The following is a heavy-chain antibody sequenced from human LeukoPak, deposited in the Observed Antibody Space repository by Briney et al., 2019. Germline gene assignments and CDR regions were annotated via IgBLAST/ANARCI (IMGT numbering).Heavy chain of an antibody. D-gene: IGHD3-9*01. CDR2: ISYDGSNK. J-gene: IGHJ4*02. CDR3: ARDHHKLRYFDWLPGAPYYFGY. Sequence: GRSLRLSCAASGFTFSSYAMHWVRQAPGKGLEWVAVISYDGSNKYYADSVKGRFTISRDNSKNTLYLQMNSLRAEDTAVYYCARDHHKLRYFDWLPGAPYYFGYWGQGTLVTVSS. V-gene: IGHV3-30*04. CDR1: GFTFSSYA.